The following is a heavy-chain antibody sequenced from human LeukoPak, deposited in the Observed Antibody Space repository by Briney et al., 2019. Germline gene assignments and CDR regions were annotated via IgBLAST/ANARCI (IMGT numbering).Heavy chain of an antibody. CDR2: IYYSGST. CDR3: ARGDVVVPAAIPFDY. V-gene: IGHV4-59*12. J-gene: IGHJ4*02. Sequence: SETLSLTCTVSGGSISSYYWSWIRQPPGKGLEWIGSIYYSGSTYYNPSPKSRVPISVDTSKNQFSLKLSSVTAADTAVYYCARGDVVVPAAIPFDYWGQGTLVTVSS. CDR1: GGSISSYY. D-gene: IGHD2-2*01.